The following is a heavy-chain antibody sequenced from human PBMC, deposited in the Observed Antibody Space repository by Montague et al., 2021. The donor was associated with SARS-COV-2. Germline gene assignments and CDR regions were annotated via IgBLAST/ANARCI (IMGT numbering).Heavy chain of an antibody. J-gene: IGHJ4*02. CDR1: GGSISSGSYY. CDR2: ISISGST. Sequence: TLSLTCTVSGGSISSGSYYWSWIRQPAGKGLERIGRISISGSTNYNPSLKSRVTISVDTSKNQFSLKLSSVTAADTAVDYCARDIAVAGLFDYWGQGTLVTVSS. CDR3: ARDIAVAGLFDY. D-gene: IGHD6-19*01. V-gene: IGHV4-61*02.